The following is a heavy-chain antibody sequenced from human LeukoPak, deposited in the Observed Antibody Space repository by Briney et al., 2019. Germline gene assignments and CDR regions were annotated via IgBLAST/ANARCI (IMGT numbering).Heavy chain of an antibody. Sequence: GGTLRLSCAASGFTFSSYGMSWVRQAPGKGLEWVSGISGSGGSTYYADSVKGRFTISRDNSKNTLYLQMNSLRAEDTAVYYCARDLNWETYWGQGTLVSVSS. CDR2: ISGSGGST. J-gene: IGHJ4*02. CDR1: GFTFSSYG. V-gene: IGHV3-23*01. CDR3: ARDLNWETY. D-gene: IGHD7-27*01.